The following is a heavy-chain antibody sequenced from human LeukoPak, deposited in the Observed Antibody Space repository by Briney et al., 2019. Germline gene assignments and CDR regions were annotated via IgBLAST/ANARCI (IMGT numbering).Heavy chain of an antibody. CDR1: GGSISSYY. D-gene: IGHD6-6*01. V-gene: IGHV4-4*07. CDR2: IYTSGST. J-gene: IGHJ5*02. Sequence: SETLSLTCTVSGGSISSYYWSWILRPAGKGLEWIGRIYTSGSTNYNPSLKSRVTMSVDTSKNQFSLKLSSVTAADTAVYYCAREVAARPDRWFDPWGQGTLVTVSS. CDR3: AREVAARPDRWFDP.